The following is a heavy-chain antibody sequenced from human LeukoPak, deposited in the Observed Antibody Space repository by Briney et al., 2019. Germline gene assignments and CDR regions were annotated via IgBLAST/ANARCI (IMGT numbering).Heavy chain of an antibody. CDR3: ARVWRRNGEYYFDY. CDR1: GYTFTSYG. D-gene: IGHD3-10*01. V-gene: IGHV1-18*01. J-gene: IGHJ4*02. Sequence: ASVKVSCKASGYTFTSYGISWVRQAPGQGLEWMGWISAYNGNTNYAQKLQGRVTMTTDTSTSTAYMELRSLRSDDTAVYYCARVWRRNGEYYFDYWGQGTLVTVSS. CDR2: ISAYNGNT.